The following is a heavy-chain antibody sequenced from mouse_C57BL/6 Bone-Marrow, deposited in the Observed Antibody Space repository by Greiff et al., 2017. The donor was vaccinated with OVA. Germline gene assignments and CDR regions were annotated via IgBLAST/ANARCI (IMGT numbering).Heavy chain of an antibody. J-gene: IGHJ2*01. CDR3: ARRGTYPYFDY. V-gene: IGHV2-2*01. CDR2: IWSGGST. Sequence: VQLQQSGPGLVQPSQSLSITCTVSGFSLTSYGVHWVRQSPGKGLEWLGVIWSGGSTDYNAAFISRLSISKDNSKRQVFFKMNSLQADDTAIYYWARRGTYPYFDYWGQGTTLTVAS. CDR1: GFSLTSYG.